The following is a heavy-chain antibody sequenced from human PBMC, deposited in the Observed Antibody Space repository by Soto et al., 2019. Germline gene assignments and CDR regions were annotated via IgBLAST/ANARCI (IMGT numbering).Heavy chain of an antibody. V-gene: IGHV4-34*01. Sequence: SETLSSTFAVYGGSFSGYYWSWIRQPPGKVLELIGEINHSGTNNYNPSLKSRVTISVDTSKNQFSPKLSSVTAVDTAVYYCATTVSDSSGYDWVWFKPWRHGTLDTASS. CDR2: INHSGTN. D-gene: IGHD3-22*01. CDR1: GGSFSGYY. CDR3: ATTVSDSSGYDWVWFKP. J-gene: IGHJ5*02.